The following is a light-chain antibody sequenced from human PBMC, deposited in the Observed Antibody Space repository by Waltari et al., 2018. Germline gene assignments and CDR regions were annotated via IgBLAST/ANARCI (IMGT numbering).Light chain of an antibody. Sequence: EIVMTQSPVTLSVSPGERATLSCRASQSVTTTSASYYQQPGQDPRLLINDASTSTASITARLISSGCSTEFILTISSRQYQDDAVVYYHQYNSWPPVDTFGPGTKVDIK. V-gene: IGKV3-15*01. J-gene: IGKJ3*01. CDR1: QSVTTT. CDR3: HQYNSWPPVDT. CDR2: DAS.